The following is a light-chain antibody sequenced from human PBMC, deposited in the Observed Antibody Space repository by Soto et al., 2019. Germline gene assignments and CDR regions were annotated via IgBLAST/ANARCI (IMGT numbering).Light chain of an antibody. Sequence: QSALTQPASVSGSPGQSITISCTGTSSDVGGYNYVSWYQQHPGRAPKLIIYDVTNRPSGISNRFSGSKSGNTASLTISGLQTEDEVDYYCISFTSRHIYVFGTGTKLTVL. CDR2: DVT. CDR3: ISFTSRHIYV. V-gene: IGLV2-14*03. CDR1: SSDVGGYNY. J-gene: IGLJ1*01.